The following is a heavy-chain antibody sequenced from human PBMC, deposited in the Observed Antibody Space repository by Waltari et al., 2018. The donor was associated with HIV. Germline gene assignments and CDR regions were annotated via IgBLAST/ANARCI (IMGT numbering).Heavy chain of an antibody. CDR3: ARGPPNDLWPPQTRHMDV. V-gene: IGHV1-8*01. CDR2: MNPESGNT. D-gene: IGHD3-3*01. CDR1: AYTFTGSD. J-gene: IGHJ6*02. Sequence: QVQLVQSGTEVTTPGASVKVSCTASAYTFTGSDLTWVRQATGQGLAWMGWMNPESGNTAYAHKFQGRVTMTRNTSIRTAYMELTSLRSEDTAVYYCARGPPNDLWPPQTRHMDVWGQGTTVTVSS.